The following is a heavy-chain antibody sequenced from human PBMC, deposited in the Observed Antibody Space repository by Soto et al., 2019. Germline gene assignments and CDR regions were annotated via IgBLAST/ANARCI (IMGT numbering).Heavy chain of an antibody. V-gene: IGHV3-23*01. J-gene: IGHJ6*02. CDR3: AKGTRYYDFWSGYYPDV. D-gene: IGHD3-3*01. Sequence: GGSLRLSCAASGFTFSSYAMSWVRQAPGKGLEWVSAISGSGGSKYYADSVKGRSTISRDNSKNTLYLQMNSLRAQDTAVYYCAKGTRYYDFWSGYYPDVWGQGTTVTVSS. CDR2: ISGSGGSK. CDR1: GFTFSSYA.